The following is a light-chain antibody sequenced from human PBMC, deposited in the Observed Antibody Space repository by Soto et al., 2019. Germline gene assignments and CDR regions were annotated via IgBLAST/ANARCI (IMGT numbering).Light chain of an antibody. CDR1: QSIRTY. CDR3: QQSYSTPMYT. V-gene: IGKV1-39*01. J-gene: IGKJ2*01. CDR2: AAS. Sequence: DIQMTQSPSPLSASVGDRVTITCRASQSIRTYLNWYQQKPGKAPKLLISAASSLQGGVPSRFSGSGSGTDFTLTISSLQPEDFATYYCQQSYSTPMYTFGQGTKVDIK.